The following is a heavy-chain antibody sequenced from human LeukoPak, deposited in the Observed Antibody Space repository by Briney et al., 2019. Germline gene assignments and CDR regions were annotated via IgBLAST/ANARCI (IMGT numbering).Heavy chain of an antibody. CDR2: ISYDGSNK. D-gene: IGHD4-17*01. Sequence: PGGSLRLSCAASGFTFSSYAMHWVRQAPGKGLEWVAVISYDGSNKYYADSVKGRFTISRDNSKNTLYLQMNSLRAEDTAVYYCAIEFLGGDYGPSDYWGQGTLVTVSS. CDR1: GFTFSSYA. V-gene: IGHV3-30-3*01. J-gene: IGHJ4*02. CDR3: AIEFLGGDYGPSDY.